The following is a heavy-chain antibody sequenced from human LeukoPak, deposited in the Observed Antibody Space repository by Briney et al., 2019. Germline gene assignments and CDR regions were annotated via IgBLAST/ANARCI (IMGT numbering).Heavy chain of an antibody. V-gene: IGHV4-59*01. CDR2: IYYSDST. CDR3: ARFPGGAEYRHYYYMDV. Sequence: KPSETLSLTCTVSGGSMSNYFWSWIRQPPGKGLECIGYIYYSDSTNYNPSLKSRVTVSVDTSKNQFSLKLSSVTAADTAVYYCARFPGGAEYRHYYYMDVWGKGTTVTVSS. D-gene: IGHD1-14*01. J-gene: IGHJ6*03. CDR1: GGSMSNYF.